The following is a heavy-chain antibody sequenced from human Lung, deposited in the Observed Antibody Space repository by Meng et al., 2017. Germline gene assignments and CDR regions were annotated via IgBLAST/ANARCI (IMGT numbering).Heavy chain of an antibody. J-gene: IGHJ6*02. CDR1: GASINNGDYY. CDR2: IYTTGGT. D-gene: IGHD3-16*02. Sequence: SETLSLTCTVSGASINNGDYYWSWIRQPAGKGLEWIGRIYTTGGTNYNPSLKNRVTISIDTSKNQFSLKLTSVTAADTAVYYCAKEGYDARLVLGEFSLVGYGMDVWGQGTTVTVSS. CDR3: AKEGYDARLVLGEFSLVGYGMDV. V-gene: IGHV4-61*02.